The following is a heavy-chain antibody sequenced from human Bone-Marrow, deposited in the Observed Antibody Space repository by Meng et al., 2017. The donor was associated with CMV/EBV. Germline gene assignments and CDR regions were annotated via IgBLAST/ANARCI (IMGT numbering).Heavy chain of an antibody. CDR2: IIPILGIA. CDR3: AGFHDYSKGYGMDV. D-gene: IGHD4-11*01. Sequence: SVKVSGKASGGTFSSYAISWVRQAPGQGLEWMGGIIPILGIANYAQKFQGRVTITADKSTSTAYMELSSLRSEDTAVYYCAGFHDYSKGYGMDVWGQGTTVTVSS. CDR1: GGTFSSYA. J-gene: IGHJ6*02. V-gene: IGHV1-69*10.